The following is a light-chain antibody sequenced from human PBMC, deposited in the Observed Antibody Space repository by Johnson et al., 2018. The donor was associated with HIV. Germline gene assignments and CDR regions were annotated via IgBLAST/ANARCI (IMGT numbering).Light chain of an antibody. CDR2: KND. CDR3: GIWDTSLSTGGV. V-gene: IGLV1-51*02. CDR1: YSNIGNNY. Sequence: QSVLTQPPSVSAAPGQKVTISCSGTYSNIGNNYVSWYQQLPGTAPKLLIYKNDKRPSGIPDRFSGSKSGTSATLAITGPQPGDEADYYCGIWDTSLSTGGVFGTGTKVTVL. J-gene: IGLJ1*01.